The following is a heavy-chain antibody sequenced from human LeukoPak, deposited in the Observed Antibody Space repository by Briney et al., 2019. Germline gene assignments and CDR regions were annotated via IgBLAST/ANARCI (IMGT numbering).Heavy chain of an antibody. CDR1: GGSIGSGGYY. J-gene: IGHJ4*02. V-gene: IGHV4-30-2*01. D-gene: IGHD3-3*01. Sequence: SETLSLTCTVSGGSIGSGGYYWSWIRQPPGKGLEWIGYIYHSGSTYYNPSLKSRVTISVDTSKNQFSLKLSSVTAADTAVYYCARTGITIFGVVYDYWGQGTLVTVFS. CDR3: ARTGITIFGVVYDY. CDR2: IYHSGST.